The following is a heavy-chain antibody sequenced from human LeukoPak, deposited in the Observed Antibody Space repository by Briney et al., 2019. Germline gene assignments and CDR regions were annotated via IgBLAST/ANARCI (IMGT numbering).Heavy chain of an antibody. D-gene: IGHD3-22*01. V-gene: IGHV1-18*01. CDR1: GYTLSSYG. J-gene: IGHJ5*02. Sequence: ASVKVSCKASGYTLSSYGISWLRRAPGQGLEWMGWISGYNGDTKYRQKFQGRVTMTTDTSTSTAYMELRSLRSDDTAVYYCARDGYDSSAWLNPWGQGTLVTVSS. CDR3: ARDGYDSSAWLNP. CDR2: ISGYNGDT.